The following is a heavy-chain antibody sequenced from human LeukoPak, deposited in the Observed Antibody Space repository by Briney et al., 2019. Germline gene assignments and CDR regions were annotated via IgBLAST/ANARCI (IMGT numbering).Heavy chain of an antibody. CDR3: AKDRYCSSTGCYGGYRFDP. Sequence: PGGSLRLSCAASGFTFSSYGMHWVRQAPGKGLEWVAFIRYDGSNKYYADSVKGRFTISRDNSKNTLYLQMNSLRAEDTAVYYCAKDRYCSSTGCYGGYRFDPWGQGTLVTVSS. D-gene: IGHD2-2*01. CDR2: IRYDGSNK. CDR1: GFTFSSYG. V-gene: IGHV3-30*02. J-gene: IGHJ5*02.